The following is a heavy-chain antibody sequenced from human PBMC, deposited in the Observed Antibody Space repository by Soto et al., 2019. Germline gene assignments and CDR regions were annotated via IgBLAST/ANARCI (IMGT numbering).Heavy chain of an antibody. CDR3: ARVGYGNYGRGYYFDF. CDR2: IDYTGGT. J-gene: IGHJ4*02. D-gene: IGHD4-17*01. CDR1: GASIRDGDYY. V-gene: IGHV4-30-4*01. Sequence: PSETLSLTCSVSGASIRDGDYYWSWLRQPPGKGPEWIGIIDYTGGTHYNPTLTGPVSMSVDTSANQFPLKVNFVTAADSAVYYCARVGYGNYGRGYYFDFWGPGILVTVYS.